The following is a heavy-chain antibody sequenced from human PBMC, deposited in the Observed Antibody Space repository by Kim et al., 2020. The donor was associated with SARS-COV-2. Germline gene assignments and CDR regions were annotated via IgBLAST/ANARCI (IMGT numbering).Heavy chain of an antibody. V-gene: IGHV3-33*08. CDR1: GFTFSSYG. CDR3: ARDGPGYYGDYPGSYYYYYGMDV. D-gene: IGHD4-17*01. J-gene: IGHJ6*02. Sequence: GGSLRLSCAASGFTFSSYGMHWVRQAPGKGLEWVAVIWYDGSNKYYADSVKGRFTISRDNSKNTLYLQMNSLRAEDTAVYYCARDGPGYYGDYPGSYYYYYGMDVWGQGTTVTVSS. CDR2: IWYDGSNK.